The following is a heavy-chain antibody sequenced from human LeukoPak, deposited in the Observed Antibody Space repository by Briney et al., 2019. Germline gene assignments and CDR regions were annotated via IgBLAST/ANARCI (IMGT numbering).Heavy chain of an antibody. CDR2: INYSETT. Sequence: SETLTLTCTVSGGSISSYYWSWIRQPPGKGLEWIGYINYSETTNYNPSLKRRVTISVDTSRNQFSLRLSSVTAADTAVYYCARGIFGMVINGFDIWGQGTMVTVSS. CDR3: ARGIFGMVINGFDI. D-gene: IGHD3-3*01. V-gene: IGHV4-59*01. CDR1: GGSISSYY. J-gene: IGHJ3*02.